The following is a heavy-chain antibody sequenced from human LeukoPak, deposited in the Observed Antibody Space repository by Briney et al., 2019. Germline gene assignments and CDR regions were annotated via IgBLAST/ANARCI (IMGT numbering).Heavy chain of an antibody. D-gene: IGHD6-19*01. CDR3: ARVQQWLVLDY. CDR2: ISSSSYI. J-gene: IGHJ4*02. Sequence: GGSLRLSCAASGFTFSSYAMSWVRQAPGKGLEWVSSISSSSYIYYADSVKGRFTISRDNAKNSLYLQMNSLRAEDTAVYYCARVQQWLVLDYWGQGTLVTVSS. V-gene: IGHV3-21*01. CDR1: GFTFSSYA.